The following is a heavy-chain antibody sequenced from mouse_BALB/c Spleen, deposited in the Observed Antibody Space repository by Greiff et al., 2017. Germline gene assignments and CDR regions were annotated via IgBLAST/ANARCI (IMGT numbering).Heavy chain of an antibody. J-gene: IGHJ2*01. CDR3: ARDYDYDGNYVDY. V-gene: IGHV1S135*01. Sequence: EVQLQQSGPELMKPGASVKISCKASGYSFTSYYMHWVKQSHGKSLEWIGYIDPFNGGTSYNQKFKGKATLTVDKSSSTAYMHLSSLTSEDSAVYYCARDYDYDGNYVDYWGQGTTLTVSS. D-gene: IGHD2-4*01. CDR2: IDPFNGGT. CDR1: GYSFTSYY.